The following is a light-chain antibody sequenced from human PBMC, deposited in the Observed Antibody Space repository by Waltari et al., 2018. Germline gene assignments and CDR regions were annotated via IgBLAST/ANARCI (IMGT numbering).Light chain of an antibody. CDR3: GTWDSSLNGGV. CDR2: ENY. CDR1: SSHIGTIY. V-gene: IGLV1-51*02. J-gene: IGLJ2*01. Sequence: QSVLTQPPSVSAAPGQKVTISCSGSSSHIGTIYVSWYQQLPGTAPKLLVYENYKRPSGIPDRFSGAKSGTSATLGITGLQTGDEADYYCGTWDSSLNGGVFGGGTKLTVL.